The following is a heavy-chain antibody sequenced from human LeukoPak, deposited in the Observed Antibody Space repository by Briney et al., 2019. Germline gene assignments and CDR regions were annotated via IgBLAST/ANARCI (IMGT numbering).Heavy chain of an antibody. D-gene: IGHD2-21*01. CDR1: GFTLSTYS. CDR2: ISGSRSDI. V-gene: IGHV3-21*01. CDR3: ARGPGIAGAPLQH. Sequence: PGGSLRLSCAVSGFTLSTYSMSWVRQAPGKGLEWVSSISGSRSDIYYADSVKGRFTISSDTAKNSLYLQMNSLRAEDTAVYYCARGPGIAGAPLQHWGQGTLVTVSS. J-gene: IGHJ1*01.